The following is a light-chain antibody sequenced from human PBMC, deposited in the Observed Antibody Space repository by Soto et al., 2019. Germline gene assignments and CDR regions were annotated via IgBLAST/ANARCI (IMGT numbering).Light chain of an antibody. CDR2: WAS. V-gene: IGKV4-1*01. Sequence: DIVMTQSPDSLAVSLGESATINCKSSQSVLYSSNNKNYLSWYQQKPGQPPKLLIYWASTRESGVPDRFSGSGSGTDFTLTIRSLQAEDVAVYDCQQYYSTPHTFGGGTKVEIK. CDR3: QQYYSTPHT. J-gene: IGKJ4*01. CDR1: QSVLYSSNNKNY.